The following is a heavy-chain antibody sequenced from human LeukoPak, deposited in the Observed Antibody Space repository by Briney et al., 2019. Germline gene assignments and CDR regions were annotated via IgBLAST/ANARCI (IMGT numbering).Heavy chain of an antibody. Sequence: SSETLSLTCTVSGGSISSYSWSWIRQPPGKGLEWVGHIYYSGSINYNAALKSRVTMSVDKSKNRFSLKLNTVTAADTAVYYCARGGSRHYKWFDPWGQGTLVTVSS. CDR3: ARGGSRHYKWFDP. CDR1: GGSISSYS. CDR2: IYYSGSI. J-gene: IGHJ5*02. D-gene: IGHD2-2*01. V-gene: IGHV4-59*01.